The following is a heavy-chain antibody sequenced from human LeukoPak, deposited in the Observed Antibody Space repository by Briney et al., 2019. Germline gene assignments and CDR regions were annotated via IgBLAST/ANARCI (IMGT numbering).Heavy chain of an antibody. CDR3: ARDEYSSGWYRPRYFQH. Sequence: SETLSLTCAVYGGSFSGYYWSWIRQPPGKGLEWIGEINHSGSTNYNPSLKSRVTISVDTSKNQFSLKLSSVTAADTAVYYCARDEYSSGWYRPRYFQHWGQGTLVTVSS. D-gene: IGHD6-19*01. CDR2: INHSGST. CDR1: GGSFSGYY. V-gene: IGHV4-34*01. J-gene: IGHJ1*01.